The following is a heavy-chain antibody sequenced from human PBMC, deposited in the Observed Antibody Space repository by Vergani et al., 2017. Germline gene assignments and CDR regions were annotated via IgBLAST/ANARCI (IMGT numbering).Heavy chain of an antibody. D-gene: IGHD3-9*01. CDR2: ISGSCGST. V-gene: IGHV3-23*01. J-gene: IGHJ4*02. CDR3: AKDKSAIYDILTGYYDY. Sequence: EVQLLESGGGLVQPGGSLRLSCAASGFTFSSYAMSWVRQAPGKGLEWVSAISGSCGSTYYADSVKGRFTISRDNSKNTLYLQMNSLRAEDTAVYYCAKDKSAIYDILTGYYDYWGQGTLVTVSS. CDR1: GFTFSSYA.